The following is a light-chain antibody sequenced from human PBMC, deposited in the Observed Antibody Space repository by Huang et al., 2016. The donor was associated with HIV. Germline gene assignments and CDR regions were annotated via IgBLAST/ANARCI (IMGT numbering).Light chain of an antibody. Sequence: EIVLTQSPGTLSLSPGEGATLSCRASQSVSNSYLAWYQQKPGQPPRLLIYGASSRATGIPDRFSGSGSGTDFTLTISRLEPEDFAVYYCQQYGMSPRTFGQGTKLEIK. CDR2: GAS. J-gene: IGKJ2*01. CDR3: QQYGMSPRT. CDR1: QSVSNSY. V-gene: IGKV3-20*01.